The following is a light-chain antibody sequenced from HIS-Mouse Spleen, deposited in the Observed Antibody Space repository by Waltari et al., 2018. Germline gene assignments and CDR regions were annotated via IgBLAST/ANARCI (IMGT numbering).Light chain of an antibody. CDR2: KDS. CDR1: ALPKQY. Sequence: SYELTQPPSVSVSPGQTPRITCSGDALPKQYADGYQQKPGQAPVLVIYKDSERPRGIPERFSGSSSGTTVTLTISGVQAEDEADYYCQSADSSGTYVVFGGGTKLTVL. V-gene: IGLV3-25*03. J-gene: IGLJ2*01. CDR3: QSADSSGTYVV.